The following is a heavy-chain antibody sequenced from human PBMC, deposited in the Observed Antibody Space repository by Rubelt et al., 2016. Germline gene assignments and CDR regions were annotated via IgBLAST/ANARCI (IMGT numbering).Heavy chain of an antibody. Sequence: QLQLQESGPGLVKPSETLSLTCTVSGGSISSSSYYWGCIRQPPGKGLEWIGSVYYSGSTYYKPSLKSRVTISVDTSKNPFSLTLSSVTAADTAVYYCARQWPGAEAAFDYWGQGTLVTVSS. V-gene: IGHV4-39*01. J-gene: IGHJ4*02. CDR2: VYYSGST. CDR3: ARQWPGAEAAFDY. CDR1: GGSISSSSYY. D-gene: IGHD6-13*01.